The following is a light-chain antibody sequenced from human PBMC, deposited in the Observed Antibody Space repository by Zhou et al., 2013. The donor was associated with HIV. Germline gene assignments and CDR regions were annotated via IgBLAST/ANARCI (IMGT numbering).Light chain of an antibody. CDR3: QQYNNLVS. Sequence: DIQMTQSPSSLSASVGDRVTITCQASQDIKKYLNWYQQKPGTAPKLLIYDTFNLETGVPSRFSGSASGTDFIFTISSLQPEDIATYYCQQYNNLVSFGGGTKVDIK. J-gene: IGKJ4*01. CDR1: QDIKKY. CDR2: DTF. V-gene: IGKV1-33*01.